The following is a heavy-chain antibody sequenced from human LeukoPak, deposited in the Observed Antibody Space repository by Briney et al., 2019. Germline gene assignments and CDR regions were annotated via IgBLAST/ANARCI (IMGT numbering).Heavy chain of an antibody. CDR1: GFTFSSYG. CDR3: ARDRHAWGTWFGENWFDP. J-gene: IGHJ5*02. D-gene: IGHD3-10*01. Sequence: PGGSLRLSCAASGFTFSSYGMHWVRQAPGKGLEWVANIKQDGSEKYYVDSVKGRFTISRDNAKNSLYLQMNSLRAEDTAVYYCARDRHAWGTWFGENWFDPWGQGTLVTVSS. CDR2: IKQDGSEK. V-gene: IGHV3-7*01.